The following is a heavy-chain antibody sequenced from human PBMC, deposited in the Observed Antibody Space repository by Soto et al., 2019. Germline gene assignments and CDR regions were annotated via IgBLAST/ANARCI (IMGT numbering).Heavy chain of an antibody. CDR2: ISPNGQGI. Sequence: EVKLLESGGGLVQPGGSLRLSCGVSGFTVTSNGVSWVRQAPGKGLEWVSAISPNGQGIWYADSVKGRFTISRDISRNTVFLQMDSLRAEDTAVYYCAKDRHYPRDYFHYWGQGTLVTVSS. D-gene: IGHD3-10*01. CDR3: AKDRHYPRDYFHY. CDR1: GFTVTSNG. J-gene: IGHJ4*02. V-gene: IGHV3-23*01.